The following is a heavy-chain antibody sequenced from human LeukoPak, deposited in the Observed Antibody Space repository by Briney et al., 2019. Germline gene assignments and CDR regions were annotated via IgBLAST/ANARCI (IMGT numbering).Heavy chain of an antibody. V-gene: IGHV4-39*07. CDR1: GGSISSSSYS. J-gene: IGHJ4*02. CDR3: ARTSSSGLVGGYYFDY. D-gene: IGHD6-19*01. Sequence: PSETLSLTCTVSGGSISSSSYSWVWIRQPPGKGLQWIGSIHHSGSTYYNPSLKSRVTISVDTSKNQFSLKLSSVTAADTAVYYCARTSSSGLVGGYYFDYWGQGTLVTVSS. CDR2: IHHSGST.